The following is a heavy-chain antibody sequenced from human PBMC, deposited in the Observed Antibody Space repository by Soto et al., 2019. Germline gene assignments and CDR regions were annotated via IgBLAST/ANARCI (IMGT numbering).Heavy chain of an antibody. V-gene: IGHV3-23*01. CDR3: ARLQRGSYRRDDAFDI. CDR1: GFTFSSYA. CDR2: ISGSGGST. D-gene: IGHD3-16*02. J-gene: IGHJ3*02. Sequence: GGSLRLSCAASGFTFSSYAMSWVRQAPGKGLEWVSAISGSGGSTYYADSVKGRFTISRDNSKNTRYLQMNSLRAEDTAVYYCARLQRGSYRRDDAFDIWGQGTMVTVSS.